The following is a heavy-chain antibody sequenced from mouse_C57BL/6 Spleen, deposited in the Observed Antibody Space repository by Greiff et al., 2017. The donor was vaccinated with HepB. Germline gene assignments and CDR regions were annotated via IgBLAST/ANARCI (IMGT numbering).Heavy chain of an antibody. Sequence: VQLQQSGPELVKPGASVKISCKASGYTFTDYYMNWVKQSHGKSLEWIGDINPNNGGTSYNQKFKGKATLTVDKSSSTAYMELSSLTSEDSAVYYCARLGNYKRDFDYWRQGTTLTVSS. CDR1: GYTFTDYY. CDR3: ARLGNYKRDFDY. CDR2: INPNNGGT. D-gene: IGHD2-12*01. J-gene: IGHJ2*01. V-gene: IGHV1-26*01.